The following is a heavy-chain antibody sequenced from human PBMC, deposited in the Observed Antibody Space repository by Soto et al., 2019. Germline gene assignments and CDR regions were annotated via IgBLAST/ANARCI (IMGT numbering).Heavy chain of an antibody. Sequence: LSVTCAVCGGFFSGYAWSWSRQPPGQGLEWIGEINHSGSTNYNPSLKSRVTISVDTSKNQFSLKLSSVTAADTAVYYCARGPFEDIVVVVAATGGNDAFDIWGQGTMVT. J-gene: IGHJ3*02. V-gene: IGHV4-34*01. CDR1: GGFFSGYA. CDR3: ARGPFEDIVVVVAATGGNDAFDI. D-gene: IGHD2-15*01. CDR2: INHSGST.